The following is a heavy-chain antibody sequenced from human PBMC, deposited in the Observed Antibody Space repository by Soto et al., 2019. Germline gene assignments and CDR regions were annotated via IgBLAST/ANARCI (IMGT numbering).Heavy chain of an antibody. CDR2: ISGSGGST. J-gene: IGHJ4*02. CDR1: GFTFSNYA. V-gene: IGHV3-23*01. D-gene: IGHD3-10*01. Sequence: GSLRLSCAASGFTFSNYAMNWVRQAPGKGLEWISVISGSGGSTYYADSVKGRFTISRDNSKNTLYLQMNSLRAEDTAVYYCAKRASGSYFDYWSQGTLVTVSS. CDR3: AKRASGSYFDY.